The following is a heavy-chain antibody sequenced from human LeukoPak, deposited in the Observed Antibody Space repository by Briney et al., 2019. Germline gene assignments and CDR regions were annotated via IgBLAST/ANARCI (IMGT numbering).Heavy chain of an antibody. CDR3: AKNFGYSNSYFDY. CDR2: IYYSGPT. CDR1: GGSISSTSYY. Sequence: SETLSLTCTVSGGSISSTSYYWGWIRQPPGKGLEWIGSIYYSGPTYYNPSLKSRVTISVDTSKNQFSLRLSSVTAADTAVYYCAKNFGYSNSYFDYWGQGTLVTVSS. J-gene: IGHJ4*02. D-gene: IGHD4-11*01. V-gene: IGHV4-39*01.